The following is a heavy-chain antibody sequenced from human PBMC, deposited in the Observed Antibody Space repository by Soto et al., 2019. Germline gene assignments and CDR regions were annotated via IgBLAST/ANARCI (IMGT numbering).Heavy chain of an antibody. CDR3: AHSRCGGDCLRSYSSHYYYGMDV. J-gene: IGHJ6*02. V-gene: IGHV2-5*02. CDR1: GFSLSTGGVG. Sequence: QITLKESGPTLVKPTQTLTLTCTFSGFSLSTGGVGVGWIRQPPGKALEWLALIYWDDDKLYSPSLKSRLTVTKDTSKNQVVLKMTNMDPVDTATYYCAHSRCGGDCLRSYSSHYYYGMDVWGQGTTVTVSS. D-gene: IGHD2-21*02. CDR2: IYWDDDK.